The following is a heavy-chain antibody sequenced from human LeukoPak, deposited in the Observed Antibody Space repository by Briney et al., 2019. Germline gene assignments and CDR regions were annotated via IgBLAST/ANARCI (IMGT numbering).Heavy chain of an antibody. J-gene: IGHJ4*02. Sequence: PGGPLRLSCAASGFTFSSYGMHWVRQAPGKGLEWVAVISYDGSNKYYADSVKGRFTISRDNSKNTLYLQMNSLRAEDTAVYYCAKSDGAYYDILTGYRIDYWGQGTLVTVSS. CDR1: GFTFSSYG. CDR2: ISYDGSNK. D-gene: IGHD3-9*01. V-gene: IGHV3-30*18. CDR3: AKSDGAYYDILTGYRIDY.